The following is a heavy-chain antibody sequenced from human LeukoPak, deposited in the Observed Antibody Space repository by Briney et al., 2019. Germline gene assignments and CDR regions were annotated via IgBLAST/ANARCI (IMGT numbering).Heavy chain of an antibody. J-gene: IGHJ4*02. CDR2: ISWNSGSI. D-gene: IGHD5-12*01. Sequence: GGSLRLSCAASGFTFDDYAMHWVRQALGKGLEWVSGISWNSGSIGYADSVKGRFTISRDNAKNSLYLQMNSLRAEDTALYYCAKEGGASRFDYWGQGTLVTVSS. CDR1: GFTFDDYA. V-gene: IGHV3-9*01. CDR3: AKEGGASRFDY.